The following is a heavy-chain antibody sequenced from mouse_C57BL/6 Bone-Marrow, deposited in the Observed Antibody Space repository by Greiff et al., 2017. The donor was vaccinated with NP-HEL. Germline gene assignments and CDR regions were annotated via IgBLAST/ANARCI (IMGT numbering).Heavy chain of an antibody. Sequence: QVQLQQPGAELVKPGASVKLSCKASGYTFTSYWMHWVRQRPGQGLEWIGMIHPNSGSTNYNEKFKSKATLTVDKSSSTAYMQLSSLTSEDSAVYYCAREGVVGDWYFVVWGTGTTVTVSS. CDR3: AREGVVGDWYFVV. CDR1: GYTFTSYW. V-gene: IGHV1-64*01. J-gene: IGHJ1*03. D-gene: IGHD1-1*01. CDR2: IHPNSGST.